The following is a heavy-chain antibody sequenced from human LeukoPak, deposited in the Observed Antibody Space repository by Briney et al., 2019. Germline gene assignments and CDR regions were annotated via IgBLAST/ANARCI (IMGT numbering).Heavy chain of an antibody. J-gene: IGHJ5*02. D-gene: IGHD4-23*01. CDR1: GYTFATYD. Sequence: ASVKVSCKASGYTFATYDINWVRQATGQGLGWMGWMNPNSGNTGYAQKFQGRVTMTRNTSISTAYMELSSLRSEDTAVYYCARGPNKSDGGNSGSAWFDPWGQGTLVTVSS. CDR3: ARGPNKSDGGNSGSAWFDP. CDR2: MNPNSGNT. V-gene: IGHV1-8*01.